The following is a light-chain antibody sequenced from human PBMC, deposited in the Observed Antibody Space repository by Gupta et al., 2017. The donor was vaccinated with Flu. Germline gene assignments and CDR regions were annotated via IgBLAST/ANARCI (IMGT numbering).Light chain of an antibody. CDR2: YDR. CDR3: HVCNKSSDHRRG. V-gene: IGLV3-21*02. J-gene: IGLJ2*01. CDR1: NIGRKS. Sequence: SYVLTQPPSVSVAPGQTAKIACGADNIGRKSVHWYQQKPGPAPVLSVEYDRDRPSGLPERFACSNSGNTGTLTHRKGAAGDEAEYYWHVCNKSSDHRRGFGGGTKLTF.